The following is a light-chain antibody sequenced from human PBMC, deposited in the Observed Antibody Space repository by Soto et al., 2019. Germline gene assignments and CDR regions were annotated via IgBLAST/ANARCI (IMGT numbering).Light chain of an antibody. CDR3: SSYTSSSTLV. CDR2: DVT. V-gene: IGLV2-14*03. J-gene: IGLJ3*02. CDR1: TSDVGAYNY. Sequence: QSALTQPASVSGSPGQSITISCTGATSDVGAYNYVSWYQQHPGKAPQLMIYDVTDRPSGVSNRFSGSKSGNTASLTISGLQAEDEADYYCSSYTSSSTLVFGGGTKLTVL.